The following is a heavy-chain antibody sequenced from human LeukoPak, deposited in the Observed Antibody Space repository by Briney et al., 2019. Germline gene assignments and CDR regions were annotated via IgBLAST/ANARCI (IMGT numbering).Heavy chain of an antibody. CDR3: ARCGYSSPEACDY. D-gene: IGHD6-13*01. Sequence: GESLQISCKASGYSFTTHWIGWVRQLPGKGLEWMGIIYPGDSDTRYSPSFQGQVTILADKSISTAYLQWSSLKASDTAMYYCARCGYSSPEACDYWGQGTLVTVSS. CDR1: GYSFTTHW. V-gene: IGHV5-51*01. CDR2: IYPGDSDT. J-gene: IGHJ4*02.